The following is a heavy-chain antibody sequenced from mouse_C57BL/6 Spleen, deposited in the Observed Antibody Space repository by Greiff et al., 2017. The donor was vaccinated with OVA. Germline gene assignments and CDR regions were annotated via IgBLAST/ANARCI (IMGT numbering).Heavy chain of an antibody. J-gene: IGHJ2*01. CDR3: ARNEEGCDSECFDY. CDR1: GFALTSYA. CDR2: IWTGGGT. V-gene: IGHV2-9-1*01. Sequence: QVQLKESGPGLVAPSQSLSITCTVSGFALTSYAISWVRQPPGKGLEWLGVIWTGGGTTYNSALKTRMGISKDNSKSPVFLKMNSLQTDDTARYYCARNEEGCDSECFDYWGQGTTLTVSS. D-gene: IGHD3-2*01.